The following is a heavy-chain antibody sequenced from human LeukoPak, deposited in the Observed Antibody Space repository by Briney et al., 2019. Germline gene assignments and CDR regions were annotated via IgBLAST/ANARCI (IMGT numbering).Heavy chain of an antibody. D-gene: IGHD3-10*01. CDR1: GFTFSSYS. CDR3: ARDRGSAQLSGSFDY. Sequence: GGSLRLSCAASGFTFSSYSMNWVRQAPGKGLEWVPSISSSSSNIYYADSVKGRFTISRDNAKNSLYLQMYSLRDEDTAVYYCARDRGSAQLSGSFDYWGQGTLVTVSS. J-gene: IGHJ4*02. CDR2: ISSSSSNI. V-gene: IGHV3-48*02.